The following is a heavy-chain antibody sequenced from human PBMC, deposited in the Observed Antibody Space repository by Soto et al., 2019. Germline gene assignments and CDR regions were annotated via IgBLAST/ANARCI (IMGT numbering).Heavy chain of an antibody. V-gene: IGHV1-69*13. CDR2: IIPIFGTA. Sequence: SVKVSCKASGGTFSMYAISCVLQAPLQWRDWMGGIIPIFGTANYAQKFQGRVTITADESTSTAYMELSSLRSEDTAVYYCARGPGGLFYYDSSGYLAPLDYWGQGTLVTVSS. CDR3: ARGPGGLFYYDSSGYLAPLDY. D-gene: IGHD3-22*01. CDR1: GGTFSMYA. J-gene: IGHJ4*02.